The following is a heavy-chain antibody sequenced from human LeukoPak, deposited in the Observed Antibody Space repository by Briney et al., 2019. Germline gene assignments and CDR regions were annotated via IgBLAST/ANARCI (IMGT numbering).Heavy chain of an antibody. J-gene: IGHJ4*02. CDR2: INPSGGST. CDR3: AREEFGGWYGFDY. V-gene: IGHV1-46*01. CDR1: GYTFTSYY. D-gene: IGHD6-19*01. Sequence: GASVKVSRKASGYTFTSYYMHWVRQAPGQGLEWMGIINPSGGSTSYAQKFQGRVTMTRDMSTSTVYMELSSLRSEDTAVYYCAREEFGGWYGFDYWGQGTLVTVSS.